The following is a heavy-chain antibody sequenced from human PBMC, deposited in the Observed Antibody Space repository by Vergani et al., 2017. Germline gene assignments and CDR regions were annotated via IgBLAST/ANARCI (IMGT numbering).Heavy chain of an antibody. Sequence: EVQLVESGGGLVKPGGSLRLSCAASGFTFSNAWMSWVRQAPGKGLEWVGRIKSKTDGGTTDYAAPVKGRFTISRDDSKNTLYLQMNSLSAEDTAVSYCAKVANFWSGTDYYYYYMDVWGKGTTVTVSS. CDR1: GFTFSNAW. CDR2: IKSKTDGGTT. V-gene: IGHV3-15*01. CDR3: AKVANFWSGTDYYYYYMDV. J-gene: IGHJ6*03. D-gene: IGHD3-3*01.